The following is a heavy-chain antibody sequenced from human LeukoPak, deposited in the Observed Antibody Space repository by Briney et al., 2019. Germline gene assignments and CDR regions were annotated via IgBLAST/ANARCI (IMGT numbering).Heavy chain of an antibody. CDR3: TRNMVEMATID. CDR1: GFTFGDYA. V-gene: IGHV3-49*03. CDR2: IRSKAYGGTT. D-gene: IGHD5-24*01. J-gene: IGHJ4*02. Sequence: PGGSLRLSCTASGFTFGDYAMSWFRQAPGEGLEWVGFIRSKAYGGTTEYAASVKGRFTISRDDSKSIAYLQMNSLKTEDTAVYYCTRNMVEMATIDWGQGTLVTVSS.